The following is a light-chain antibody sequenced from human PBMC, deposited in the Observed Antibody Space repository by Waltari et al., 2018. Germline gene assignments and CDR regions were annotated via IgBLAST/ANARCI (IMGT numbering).Light chain of an antibody. J-gene: IGLJ3*02. CDR3: SSYTTTWV. Sequence: QSALTQPASVSGSPGQSITISCTGTSSYVGGYKYVSWYQHHPGKAPKRLIYEVSNRPSGVSNRFSGSKSGNTASLTISGLQADDEADYFCSSYTTTWVFGGGTKLTVL. CDR2: EVS. V-gene: IGLV2-14*01. CDR1: SSYVGGYKY.